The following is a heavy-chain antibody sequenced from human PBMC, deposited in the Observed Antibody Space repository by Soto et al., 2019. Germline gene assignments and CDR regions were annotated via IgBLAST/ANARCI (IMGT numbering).Heavy chain of an antibody. CDR2: INSDGSST. J-gene: IGHJ4*02. D-gene: IGHD3-16*02. CDR3: ARANYDYVWGSYRPVDAFDY. V-gene: IGHV3-74*01. Sequence: GGSLRLSCAASGFTFSSYWMHWVRQAPGKGLVWVSRINSDGSSTSYADSVKGRFTISRDNAKNTLYLQMNSLRAEDTAVYYCARANYDYVWGSYRPVDAFDYWGQGTLVTVSS. CDR1: GFTFSSYW.